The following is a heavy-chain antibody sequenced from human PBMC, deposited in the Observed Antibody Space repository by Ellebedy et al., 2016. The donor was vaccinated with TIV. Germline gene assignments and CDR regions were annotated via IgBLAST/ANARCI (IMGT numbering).Heavy chain of an antibody. D-gene: IGHD2-21*02. CDR2: IYYSGST. V-gene: IGHV4-59*01. CDR1: GGSISSYY. J-gene: IGHJ6*02. CDR3: ARGDCGDDSYWNYYYYGMDV. Sequence: MPSETLSLTCTVSGGSISSYYWSWIRQPPGKGLEWIGYIYYSGSTNYNPSLKSRVTISVDTSKNQFSLKLSSVTAADTAVYYCARGDCGDDSYWNYYYYGMDVWGQGTTVTVSS.